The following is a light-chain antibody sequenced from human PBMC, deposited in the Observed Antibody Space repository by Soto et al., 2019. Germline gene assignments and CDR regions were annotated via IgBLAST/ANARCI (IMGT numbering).Light chain of an antibody. CDR1: RSDVGAYNY. Sequence: QSALTQPASVSGSPGQSITISCTGTRSDVGAYNYVSWYQQYPGKAPKLMIYDVSNRPSGVSNRFSGSKSGNTASLTISGLQAEDEADYYCSSYTSSSTVVFGGGTQLTVL. J-gene: IGLJ2*01. CDR3: SSYTSSSTVV. V-gene: IGLV2-14*01. CDR2: DVS.